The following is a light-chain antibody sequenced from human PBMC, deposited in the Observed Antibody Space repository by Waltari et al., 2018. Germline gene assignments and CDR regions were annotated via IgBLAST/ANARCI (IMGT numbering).Light chain of an antibody. Sequence: QSALTQPASVSGSPGQPITISCTGTSIDVDHYRYCPWYQQHPGKAPKLMIYDVSERTSGVSDRFSGSKSGNTASLTISGLQAEDEADYYCSSYTTSSTSVFGTGTKVTVL. CDR2: DVS. CDR3: SSYTTSSTSV. CDR1: SIDVDHYRY. V-gene: IGLV2-14*01. J-gene: IGLJ1*01.